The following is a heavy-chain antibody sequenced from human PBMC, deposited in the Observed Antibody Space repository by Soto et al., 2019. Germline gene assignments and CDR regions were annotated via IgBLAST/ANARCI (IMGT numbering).Heavy chain of an antibody. D-gene: IGHD6-13*01. V-gene: IGHV3-21*01. CDR1: GFTFWNHD. CDR3: ARDDSHSNTWYPLDY. CDR2: ISSRSTYI. J-gene: IGHJ4*02. Sequence: TGGSLRLSCAASGFTFWNHDMSWVRQAPGKGLEWVSSISSRSTYIHYTDSVKGRFSISRDNAKNSLYLQMNSMKAEDTAVYYCARDDSHSNTWYPLDYWGQGTLVTVSS.